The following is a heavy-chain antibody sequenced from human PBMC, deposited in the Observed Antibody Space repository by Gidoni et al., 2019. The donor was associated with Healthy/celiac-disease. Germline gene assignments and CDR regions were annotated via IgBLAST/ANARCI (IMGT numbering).Heavy chain of an antibody. D-gene: IGHD3-10*01. Sequence: QVQLVASGGGVVQPGRSLRLSCAASGFTFRSYGMPRVRQAPGKGLEWVAVIWYDGSNKYYADSMKGRFTISRDNSKNTLYLQMNSLRAEDTAVYYCARDPDYYGSGRIALGGYFDYWGQGTLVTVSS. V-gene: IGHV3-33*01. CDR1: GFTFRSYG. J-gene: IGHJ4*02. CDR2: IWYDGSNK. CDR3: ARDPDYYGSGRIALGGYFDY.